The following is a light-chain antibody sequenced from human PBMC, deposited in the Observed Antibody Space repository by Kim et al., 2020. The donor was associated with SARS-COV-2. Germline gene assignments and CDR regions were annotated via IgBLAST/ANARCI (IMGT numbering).Light chain of an antibody. CDR2: AAS. V-gene: IGKV1-39*01. Sequence: ASVGDSVTITCRASQSISSYLTWYQQKPGKAPKLLIFAASNLQSGVPSRFSGSGSGTDFTLTISSLQPEDFATYYCQQSYSTPRTFGQGTKVDIK. J-gene: IGKJ1*01. CDR3: QQSYSTPRT. CDR1: QSISSY.